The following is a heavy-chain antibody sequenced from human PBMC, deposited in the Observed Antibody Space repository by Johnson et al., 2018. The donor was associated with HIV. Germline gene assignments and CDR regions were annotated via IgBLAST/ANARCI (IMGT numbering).Heavy chain of an antibody. V-gene: IGHV3-30*02. Sequence: VQLVESGGGLVQPGGSLRLSCAASGFTFSSYGMHWVRQAPGKGLEWGAVLRYDGSNKYYADSVKGRFTISRDNSKNTLYLQMNSLRAEDTAVYYCAKDSPGEGDAFDIWGQGTMVTVSS. D-gene: IGHD3-10*01. CDR1: GFTFSSYG. CDR3: AKDSPGEGDAFDI. CDR2: LRYDGSNK. J-gene: IGHJ3*02.